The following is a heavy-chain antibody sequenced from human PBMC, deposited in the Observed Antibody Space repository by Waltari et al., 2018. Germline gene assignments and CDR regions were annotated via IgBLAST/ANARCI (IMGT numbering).Heavy chain of an antibody. D-gene: IGHD3-22*01. CDR3: VRAYYDGRLDY. CDR1: GFTFNNFW. Sequence: EVQLVESGGGLVQPGGSLRLSCEASGFTFNNFWMHGVRQDAGKGLMWVALIKNDGSCPIYAESVKGRFTISRDNAKNTLYLQMNSLRPEDTAVYYCVRAYYDGRLDYWGQGTLVTASS. J-gene: IGHJ4*01. V-gene: IGHV3-74*01. CDR2: IKNDGSCP.